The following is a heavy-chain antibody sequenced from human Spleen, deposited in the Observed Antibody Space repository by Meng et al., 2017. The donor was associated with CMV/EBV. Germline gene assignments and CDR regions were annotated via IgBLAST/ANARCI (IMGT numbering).Heavy chain of an antibody. CDR3: VGDF. J-gene: IGHJ4*02. Sequence: SRRLSCAASGFTFDNAWMSWVRQAPGKGLEWVGHIKSKTDGGTADYAAPVKGRFTISREDSKSTVYLQMNNLKIEDTAVYYCVGDFWGQGTLVTVSS. V-gene: IGHV3-15*01. D-gene: IGHD1-26*01. CDR1: GFTFDNAW. CDR2: IKSKTDGGTA.